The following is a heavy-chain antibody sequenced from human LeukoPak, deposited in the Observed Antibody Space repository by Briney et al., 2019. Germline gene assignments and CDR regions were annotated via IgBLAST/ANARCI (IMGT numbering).Heavy chain of an antibody. CDR3: AKGPTVTHTYYFDY. Sequence: PGGSLRPSCAASGFTFSSYAMSRVRQAPGKGLEWVSAISGSGGGTHYADSVKGRFTISRDNSKNTLYLEMNSLRAEDTAVYYCAKGPTVTHTYYFDYWGQGTLVTISS. CDR1: GFTFSSYA. V-gene: IGHV3-23*01. J-gene: IGHJ4*02. D-gene: IGHD4-17*01. CDR2: ISGSGGGT.